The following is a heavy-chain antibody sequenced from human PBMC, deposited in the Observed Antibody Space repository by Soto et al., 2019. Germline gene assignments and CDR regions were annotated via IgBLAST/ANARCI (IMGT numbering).Heavy chain of an antibody. CDR3: TTGFNWNDGGYYYYGMDV. J-gene: IGHJ6*02. CDR2: IKSKTDGGTT. CDR1: GFTFSNAW. D-gene: IGHD1-20*01. V-gene: IGHV3-15*01. Sequence: ESLKISCAASGFTFSNAWMSWVRQAPGKGLEWVGRIKSKTDGGTTDYAAPVKGRFTISRDDSKNTLYLQMNSLKTEDTAVYYCTTGFNWNDGGYYYYGMDVWGQGTTVTVSS.